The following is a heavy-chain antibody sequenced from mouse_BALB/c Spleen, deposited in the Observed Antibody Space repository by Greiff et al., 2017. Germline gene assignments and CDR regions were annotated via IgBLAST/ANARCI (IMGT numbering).Heavy chain of an antibody. CDR1: GFSLTSYG. J-gene: IGHJ4*01. Sequence: VQRVESGPGLVAPSQSLSITCTVSGFSLTSYGVHWVRQPPGKGLEWLGVIWAGGSTNYNSALMSRLSISKDNSKSQVFLKMNSLQTDDTAMYYCASLYYDYDGGDYYAMDYWGQGTSVTVSS. CDR3: ASLYYDYDGGDYYAMDY. V-gene: IGHV2-9*02. D-gene: IGHD2-4*01. CDR2: IWAGGST.